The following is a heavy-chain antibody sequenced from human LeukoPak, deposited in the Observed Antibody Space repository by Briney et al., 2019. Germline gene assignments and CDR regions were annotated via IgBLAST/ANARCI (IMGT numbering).Heavy chain of an antibody. CDR3: ASSSGWASPSFDY. CDR2: ISSSSSTI. J-gene: IGHJ4*02. D-gene: IGHD6-19*01. CDR1: GFTFSSYS. V-gene: IGHV3-48*01. Sequence: GGSLRLSCAASGFTFSSYSMNWVRQAPGKGLEWVSYISSSSSTIYYADSVKGRFTISRDNSKNTLYLQMNSLRAEDTAVYYCASSSGWASPSFDYWGQGTLVTVSS.